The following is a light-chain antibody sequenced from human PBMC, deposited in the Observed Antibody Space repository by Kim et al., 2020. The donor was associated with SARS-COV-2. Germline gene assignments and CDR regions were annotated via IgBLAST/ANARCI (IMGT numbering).Light chain of an antibody. Sequence: ASVGDRVTITCRAGQTISIYLNWYQLRPGKAPKLLIYAASGLQSGVPSRFSGSGSATDFTLTISSLQPDDFATYYCQQSYGTPITFGQGTRLEIK. J-gene: IGKJ5*01. CDR2: AAS. CDR1: QTISIY. CDR3: QQSYGTPIT. V-gene: IGKV1-39*01.